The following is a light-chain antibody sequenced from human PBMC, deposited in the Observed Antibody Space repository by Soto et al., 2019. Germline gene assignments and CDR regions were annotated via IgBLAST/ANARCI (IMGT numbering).Light chain of an antibody. V-gene: IGKV3-20*01. CDR2: GAS. CDR1: QSISSRY. J-gene: IGKJ2*01. CDR3: QRFRSSPPAFT. Sequence: ESMLTQSPGTLSLSPGERATLSCSASQSISSRYLTWYQHKPGQAPRLLIYGASIRATGIPDRFSGSGSGTDFTLTISRLEPEDFAVYYCQRFRSSPPAFTFGQGTKLEI.